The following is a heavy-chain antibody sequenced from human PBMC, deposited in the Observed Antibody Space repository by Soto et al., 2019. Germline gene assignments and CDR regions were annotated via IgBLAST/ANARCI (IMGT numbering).Heavy chain of an antibody. J-gene: IGHJ6*02. V-gene: IGHV3-74*01. Sequence: EVQLVESGGGLVQPGGSLRFSCAASGFTSSIYWMHGVRQAPGRGPVWVSRIDNAGSSARYADSVKGRFTISRDNAKNTVYLQMNSLRAEDTAVYYCTRVGGSVSGMDVWGQGTTVTVSS. D-gene: IGHD1-26*01. CDR2: IDNAGSSA. CDR3: TRVGGSVSGMDV. CDR1: GFTSSIYW.